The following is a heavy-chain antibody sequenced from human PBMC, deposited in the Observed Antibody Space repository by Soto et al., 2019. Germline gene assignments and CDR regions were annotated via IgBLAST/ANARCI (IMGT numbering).Heavy chain of an antibody. D-gene: IGHD3-10*01. CDR1: GGSISSSSYY. Sequence: SETLSLTCTVSGGSISSSSYYWGWIRQPPGKGLEWIGSIYYSGSTYYNPSLKSRVTISVDTSKNQFSLKLSSVTAADTAVYYCARQISGGYVGHAFDIWGQGTMVTVSS. CDR2: IYYSGST. CDR3: ARQISGGYVGHAFDI. V-gene: IGHV4-39*01. J-gene: IGHJ3*02.